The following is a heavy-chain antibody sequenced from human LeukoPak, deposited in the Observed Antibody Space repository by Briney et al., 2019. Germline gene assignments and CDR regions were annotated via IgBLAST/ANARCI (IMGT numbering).Heavy chain of an antibody. J-gene: IGHJ6*03. V-gene: IGHV1-18*01. CDR2: ISAYNGNT. D-gene: IGHD6-19*01. Sequence: ASVKVSCKASGYTFTSYGISWVRQAPGQGLEWMGWISAYNGNTNYAQKLQGRVTMTTDTSTSTAYMELRSLRSDDTAVYYCARDIAVAGIHYYYYMDVWGKGTTVTISS. CDR1: GYTFTSYG. CDR3: ARDIAVAGIHYYYYMDV.